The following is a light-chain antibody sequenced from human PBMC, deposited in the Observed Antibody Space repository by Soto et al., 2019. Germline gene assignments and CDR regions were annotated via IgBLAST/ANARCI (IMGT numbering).Light chain of an antibody. CDR2: DAS. J-gene: IGKJ3*01. CDR1: QSVGSY. Sequence: EIVLTQSPATLSLSPGERATLSCRASQSVGSYLAWYQQKPGKAPRLLYDASNSATGIPARFSGSGSGADFTITIISRVPEDVSVYYCQQHSNQHSTFGPGTKVDIK. V-gene: IGKV3-11*01. CDR3: QQHSNQHST.